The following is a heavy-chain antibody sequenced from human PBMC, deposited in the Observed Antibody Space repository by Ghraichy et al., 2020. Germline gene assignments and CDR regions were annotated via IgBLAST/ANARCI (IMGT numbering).Heavy chain of an antibody. Sequence: SETLSLTCAVYGGSFSGYYWSWIRQPPGKGLEWIGEINHSGSTNYNPSLKSRVTISVDPSKNQFSLKLSSVTAADTAVYYCARGPTRRFGLWIGNYFYYWGQGTLVTVSS. J-gene: IGHJ4*02. D-gene: IGHD3-10*01. CDR1: GGSFSGYY. CDR3: ARGPTRRFGLWIGNYFYY. CDR2: INHSGST. V-gene: IGHV4-34*01.